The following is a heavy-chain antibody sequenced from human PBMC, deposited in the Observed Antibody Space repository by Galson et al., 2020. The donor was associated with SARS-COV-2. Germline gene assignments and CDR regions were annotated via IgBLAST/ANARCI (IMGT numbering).Heavy chain of an antibody. D-gene: IGHD3-9*01. Sequence: GESLKISCAASGFTFSSYGMHWVRQAPGKGLEWVAVISYDGSNKYYADSVKGRFTISRDNSKNTLYLQMNSLRAEDTAVYYCAREIELRYFDWLYWGYFDYWGQGTLVTVSS. CDR1: GFTFSSYG. CDR3: AREIELRYFDWLYWGYFDY. J-gene: IGHJ4*02. V-gene: IGHV3-30*03. CDR2: ISYDGSNK.